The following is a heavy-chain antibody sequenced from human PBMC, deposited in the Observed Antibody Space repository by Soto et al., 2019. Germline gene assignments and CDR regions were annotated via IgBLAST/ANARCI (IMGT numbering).Heavy chain of an antibody. Sequence: PSETLSLTCTVSGGSISSYYWSWIRQPPGKGLEWIGYIYYSGSTNYNPSLKSRVTISVDTSKNQFSLKLSSVTAADTAVYYCARVVGHYDILTGYYTERDYFDYWGQGTLVTVSA. D-gene: IGHD3-9*01. V-gene: IGHV4-59*01. J-gene: IGHJ4*02. CDR1: GGSISSYY. CDR3: ARVVGHYDILTGYYTERDYFDY. CDR2: IYYSGST.